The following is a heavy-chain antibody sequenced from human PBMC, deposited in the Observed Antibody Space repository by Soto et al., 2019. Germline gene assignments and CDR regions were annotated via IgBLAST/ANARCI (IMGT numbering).Heavy chain of an antibody. CDR3: TTGSVEGV. J-gene: IGHJ6*02. CDR2: IKRKIEGEKT. CDR1: GFSFSNAW. Sequence: GSLRLSCAASGFSFSNAWMNWVRQAPGKGLEWVGRIKRKIEGEKTDYAAPVKGRFTISRDDSKNTLHLQMNSLKADDTALYYCTTGSVEGVWGQGTTVTSP. V-gene: IGHV3-15*07. D-gene: IGHD2-15*01.